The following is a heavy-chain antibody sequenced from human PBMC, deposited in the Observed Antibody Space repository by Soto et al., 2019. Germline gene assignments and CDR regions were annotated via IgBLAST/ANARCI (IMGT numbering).Heavy chain of an antibody. CDR3: ARISPYGGGHYGMDV. CDR2: VNQDGSEK. D-gene: IGHD1-26*01. J-gene: IGHJ6*02. CDR1: GFTFGSYW. V-gene: IGHV3-7*03. Sequence: GGSLRLSCAASGFTFGSYWMTWVRQAPGKGLEWVANVNQDGSEKYYVDSVKGRFTISRDSGKNSLYLQMNSLRAEDTAVYYCARISPYGGGHYGMDVWGQGTTVTVS.